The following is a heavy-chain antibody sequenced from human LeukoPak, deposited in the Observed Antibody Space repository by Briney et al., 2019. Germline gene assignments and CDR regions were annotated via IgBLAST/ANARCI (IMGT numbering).Heavy chain of an antibody. Sequence: SVKVSCKASGYTFTSYYMHWVRQAPGQGLEWMGRIIPILGIANYAQKFQGRVTITADKSTSTAYMELSSLRSEDTAVYYCAIGGKKKLDYWGQGTLVTVSS. J-gene: IGHJ4*02. CDR3: AIGGKKKLDY. CDR2: IIPILGIA. V-gene: IGHV1-69*04. CDR1: GYTFTSYY.